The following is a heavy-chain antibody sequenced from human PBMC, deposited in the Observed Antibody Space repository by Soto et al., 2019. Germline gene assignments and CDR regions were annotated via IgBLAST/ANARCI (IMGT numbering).Heavy chain of an antibody. CDR3: ARYGGGIAAGNWFDP. D-gene: IGHD6-13*01. CDR1: GGSISSSSYY. Sequence: SETLSLTCTVSGGSISSSSYYWGWIRQPPGKGLEWIGSIYYSGSTYYNPSLKSRVTISVDTSKNQFSLKLSSVTAADTAVYYCARYGGGIAAGNWFDPWGQGTLVTVS. J-gene: IGHJ5*02. CDR2: IYYSGST. V-gene: IGHV4-39*01.